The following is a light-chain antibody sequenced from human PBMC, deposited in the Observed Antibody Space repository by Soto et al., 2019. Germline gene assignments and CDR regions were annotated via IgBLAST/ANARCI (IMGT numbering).Light chain of an antibody. V-gene: IGKV3-20*01. Sequence: EIVLTQSPGTLSLSPGERATLSCRASQRVGGSYLAWYQQKPGQAPRPLIYGASSRATGIPDRFSGSGSGTDFTLTISRLEPEDFAVYNCQHYGTAPWTFGQGTKVEIK. CDR2: GAS. CDR3: QHYGTAPWT. J-gene: IGKJ1*01. CDR1: QRVGGSY.